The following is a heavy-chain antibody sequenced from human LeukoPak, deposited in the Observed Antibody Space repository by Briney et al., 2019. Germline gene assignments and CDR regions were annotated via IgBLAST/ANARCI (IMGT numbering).Heavy chain of an antibody. Sequence: GGSLRLSCAASGLTFSDYYMAWIRQAPGKGLEWVSFISSSGTTAYYGDSVKGRFTVSRDNGKNAHYLYMNSLRAEDTAVYYCAIQMTMITEVPYFDCWGQGALVTVSS. CDR3: AIQMTMITEVPYFDC. J-gene: IGHJ4*02. CDR1: GLTFSDYY. V-gene: IGHV3-11*04. D-gene: IGHD3-22*01. CDR2: ISSSGTTA.